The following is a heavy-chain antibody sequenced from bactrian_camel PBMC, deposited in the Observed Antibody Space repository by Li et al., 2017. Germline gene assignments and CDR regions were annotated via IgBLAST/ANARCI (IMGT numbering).Heavy chain of an antibody. Sequence: DVQLVESGGGSVQAGGSLRLSCAASGYTYNRNCMAWFRQAPGKEREGVARIATGSGNTYYADSVKGRFTISKDNAAYIVYLEMNSLEPEDTGMYYCAADFGGLESRIPELATRYFGYWGQGTQVTVS. J-gene: IGHJ6*01. CDR2: IATGSGNT. D-gene: IGHD7*01. CDR3: AADFGGLESRIPELATRYFGY. V-gene: IGHV3S40*01. CDR1: GYTYNRNC.